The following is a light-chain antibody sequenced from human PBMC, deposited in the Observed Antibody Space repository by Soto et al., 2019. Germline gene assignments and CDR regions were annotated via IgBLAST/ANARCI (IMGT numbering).Light chain of an antibody. CDR3: EQYGSSPYT. J-gene: IGKJ3*01. CDR2: GAS. CDR1: QTVSSNQ. Sequence: EIVLTQSPGTLSLSPGERATLSCRASQTVSSNQLAWYQQKPGQTPRLLIYGASRRATGIPDRISGSGSGTDFTLTISRLEPEDFAVYYCEQYGSSPYTFGPGTKVDIE. V-gene: IGKV3-20*01.